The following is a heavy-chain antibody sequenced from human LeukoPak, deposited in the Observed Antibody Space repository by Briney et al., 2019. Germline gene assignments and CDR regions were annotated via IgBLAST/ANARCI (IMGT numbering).Heavy chain of an antibody. Sequence: PSETLSLTCTVPGGSISSGSYYWSWIRQPAGKGLEWIGRIYTSGSTNYNPSLKSRVTISVDTSKNQFSLKLSSVTAADTAVYYCASHLGILPAAYWGQGTLVTVSS. CDR1: GGSISSGSYY. D-gene: IGHD2-15*01. J-gene: IGHJ4*02. CDR3: ASHLGILPAAY. CDR2: IYTSGST. V-gene: IGHV4-61*02.